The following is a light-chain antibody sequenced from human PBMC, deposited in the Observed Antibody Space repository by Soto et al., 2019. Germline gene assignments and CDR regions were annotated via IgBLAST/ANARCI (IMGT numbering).Light chain of an antibody. CDR3: AALDDSLSGLL. V-gene: IGLV1-47*01. CDR2: RNN. CDR1: SSNIGSNY. J-gene: IGLJ2*01. Sequence: QSALTQPPSASGTPGQRVTISCSGSSSNIGSNYVYWYQQLPGTAPKLLIYRNNQRPSWVPDRFSGSKSGTSASLAISGLRSEAEDDYYCAALDDSLSGLLFGGGTKLTVL.